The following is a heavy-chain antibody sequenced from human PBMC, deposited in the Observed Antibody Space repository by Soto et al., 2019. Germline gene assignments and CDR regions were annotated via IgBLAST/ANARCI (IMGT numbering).Heavy chain of an antibody. CDR1: VFTFRSYG. D-gene: IGHD5-12*01. CDR3: AKTGDSGYDWGWFDP. Sequence: VQLVESGGGVVQPGGSLRLACEASVFTFRSYGMHWVLQAPCKGLEWVAVISYHGINTHYADSVKGRFTISRDNYKNTLYLHMNSLRPEDTAVYYCAKTGDSGYDWGWFDPWGQGTLITVSS. J-gene: IGHJ5*02. CDR2: ISYHGINT. V-gene: IGHV3-30*18.